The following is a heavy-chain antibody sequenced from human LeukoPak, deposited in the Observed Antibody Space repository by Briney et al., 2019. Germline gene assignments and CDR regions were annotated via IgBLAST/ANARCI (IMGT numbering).Heavy chain of an antibody. CDR2: IYPGDSDT. J-gene: IGHJ6*02. Sequence: GESLKISCKGSGYSFTSYWIGWVRQMPGKGLEWMGIIYPGDSDTRYSPSFQGQVTISADKSISTAYLQWSSLKASDTAMYYCARQGITMVRGVNYYYYYGMDVWGQGTTVTVSS. D-gene: IGHD3-10*01. CDR3: ARQGITMVRGVNYYYYYGMDV. V-gene: IGHV5-51*01. CDR1: GYSFTSYW.